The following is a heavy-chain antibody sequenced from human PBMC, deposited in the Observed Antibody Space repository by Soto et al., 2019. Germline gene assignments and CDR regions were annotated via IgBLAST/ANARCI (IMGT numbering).Heavy chain of an antibody. D-gene: IGHD3-10*01. Sequence: QVQLVESGGGVVQPGRSLRLSCVASGFTFISYAMHWVRQAPGKGLEWVAVISFDGSTEYYADSVKGRFTISRDNSKNAVYLQMNSLKAEDTAVYYCARSRQGSGSYTHFDYGLDVWGQGTTVTVSS. CDR2: ISFDGSTE. V-gene: IGHV3-30*04. CDR3: ARSRQGSGSYTHFDYGLDV. J-gene: IGHJ6*02. CDR1: GFTFISYA.